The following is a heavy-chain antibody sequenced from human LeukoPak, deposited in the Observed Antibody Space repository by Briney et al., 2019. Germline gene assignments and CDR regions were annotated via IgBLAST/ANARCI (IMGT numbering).Heavy chain of an antibody. CDR2: IYYIGNT. CDR1: GGAISSSGYY. J-gene: IGHJ5*02. V-gene: IGHV4-39*01. CDR3: TRHLPGATWFDL. D-gene: IGHD1-26*01. Sequence: SETLSLTCNVSGGAISSSGYYYDWIRQPPGKGLEWLGNIYYIGNTWYNLSLKSQVTMSIDTSKNQFSLSLSSVTAADTAVYYCTRHLPGATWFDLWGQGILVTVTS.